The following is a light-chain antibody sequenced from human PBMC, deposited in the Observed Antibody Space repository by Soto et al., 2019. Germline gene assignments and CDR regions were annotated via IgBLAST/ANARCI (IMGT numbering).Light chain of an antibody. Sequence: DIQLTQSPSSLSTSVGDRVTITCRASQSISSYLNWYQQKPGKAPKVLIYAASSLQSGVPSRFTGSGSGTEFTLTINSLQPDDFATYYCQQYSVYWTFGQGTKVDIK. V-gene: IGKV1-39*01. CDR1: QSISSY. J-gene: IGKJ1*01. CDR2: AAS. CDR3: QQYSVYWT.